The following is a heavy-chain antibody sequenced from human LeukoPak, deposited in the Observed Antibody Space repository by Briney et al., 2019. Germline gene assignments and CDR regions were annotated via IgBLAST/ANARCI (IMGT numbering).Heavy chain of an antibody. Sequence: KPSETLSLTCTVSGGSISSYYWSWIRQPPGKGLEWVGYIYYSGSTNYNPSLKSRVTISVDTSKNQFSLKLSSVTAADTAVYYCARAGSSGVNLDYWGQGTLVTVSS. CDR1: GGSISSYY. CDR2: IYYSGST. CDR3: ARAGSSGVNLDY. D-gene: IGHD3-22*01. J-gene: IGHJ4*02. V-gene: IGHV4-59*01.